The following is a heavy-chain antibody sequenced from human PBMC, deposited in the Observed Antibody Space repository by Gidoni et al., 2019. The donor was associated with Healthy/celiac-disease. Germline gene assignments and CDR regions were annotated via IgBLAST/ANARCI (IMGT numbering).Heavy chain of an antibody. CDR3: AKGRAVAGDYYYYGMDV. J-gene: IGHJ6*02. CDR1: GFTFDDYT. CDR2: ISWDGGST. Sequence: EVQLVESGGVVVQPGGSLRLSCAASGFTFDDYTMHWVRQAPGKGLEWVSLISWDGGSTYYADSVKGRFTISRDNSKNSLYLQMNSLRTEDTALYYCAKGRAVAGDYYYYGMDVWGQGTTVTVSS. D-gene: IGHD6-19*01. V-gene: IGHV3-43*01.